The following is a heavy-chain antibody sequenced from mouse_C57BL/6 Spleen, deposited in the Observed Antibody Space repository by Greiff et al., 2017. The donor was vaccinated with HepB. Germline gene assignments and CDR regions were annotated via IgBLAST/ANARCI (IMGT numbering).Heavy chain of an antibody. CDR1: GYTFTSYW. J-gene: IGHJ3*01. Sequence: VQLQESGAELAKPGASVKLSCKASGYTFTSYWMHWVKQRPGQGLEWIGYINPSSGYTKYNQKFKDKATLTADKSSSTAYMQLSSLTYEDSAVYDCARSLYDYDYLFAYWGQGTLVTVSA. CDR3: ARSLYDYDYLFAY. CDR2: INPSSGYT. V-gene: IGHV1-7*01. D-gene: IGHD2-4*01.